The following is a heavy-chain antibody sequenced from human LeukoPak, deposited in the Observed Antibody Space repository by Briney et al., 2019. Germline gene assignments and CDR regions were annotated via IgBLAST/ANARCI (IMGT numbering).Heavy chain of an antibody. Sequence: GASVKVSCKASGYTFTGYYMHWVRQAPGQGLEWMGWINPNSGGTNYAQKFQGRVTMTRDTSISTAYMELSRLRSDDTAVYYCARASPYDFWSGYTLYFDYWGQGTLVTVSS. V-gene: IGHV1-2*02. CDR2: INPNSGGT. D-gene: IGHD3-3*01. CDR3: ARASPYDFWSGYTLYFDY. CDR1: GYTFTGYY. J-gene: IGHJ4*02.